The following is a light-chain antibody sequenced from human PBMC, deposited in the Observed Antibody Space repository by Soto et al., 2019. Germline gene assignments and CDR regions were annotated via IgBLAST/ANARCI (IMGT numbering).Light chain of an antibody. V-gene: IGKV3-20*01. CDR2: GAS. J-gene: IGKJ1*01. CDR3: QQYGSSGP. Sequence: EIVLPQSPRTLSLYTRDRATLSCMASQSVSNNYLAWYQQKPGQAPRLLIYGASNRATGTPDRFSGSGSGTDFTLTISRLEPEDFAVYYCQQYGSSGPFGQVTKV. CDR1: QSVSNNY.